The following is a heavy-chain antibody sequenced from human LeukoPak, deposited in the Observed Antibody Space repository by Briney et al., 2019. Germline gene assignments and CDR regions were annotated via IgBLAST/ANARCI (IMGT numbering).Heavy chain of an antibody. CDR2: IYYSGNT. CDR3: ARLIRGSRAFDV. J-gene: IGHJ3*01. CDR1: GGSINSGDYY. V-gene: IGHV4-30-4*01. D-gene: IGHD3-10*01. Sequence: SQTLSLTCTVSGGSINSGDYYWTWLRQPPGKGLEWIGYIYYSGNTYYNPSLKSRLTISVDTSKNHFSLKLSSVTAADTAMYYCARLIRGSRAFDVWGLGTMVTVSS.